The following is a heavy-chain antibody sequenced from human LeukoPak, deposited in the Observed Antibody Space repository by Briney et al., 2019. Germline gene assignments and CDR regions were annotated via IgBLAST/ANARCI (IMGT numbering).Heavy chain of an antibody. CDR2: ISSSGSTI. Sequence: PGGSLRLSCAASGFTFSDYYMSWIRQAPGKGLEWVSYISSSGSTIYYADSVKGRFTISRDNAKNSLYLQMNSLRAEDTAVYYCARDLWRYILPRDIVVVPAAKSLSWGQGTLVTVSS. D-gene: IGHD2-2*01. J-gene: IGHJ4*02. V-gene: IGHV3-11*01. CDR3: ARDLWRYILPRDIVVVPAAKSLS. CDR1: GFTFSDYY.